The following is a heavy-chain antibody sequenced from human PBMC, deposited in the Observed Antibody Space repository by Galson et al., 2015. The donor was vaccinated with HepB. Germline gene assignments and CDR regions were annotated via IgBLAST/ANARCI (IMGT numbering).Heavy chain of an antibody. J-gene: IGHJ6*02. CDR1: GFTFSSYA. CDR3: ARDSSSFFPSYYGMDV. V-gene: IGHV3-30-3*01. Sequence: SLRLSCAASGFTFSSYAMHWVRQAPGKGLEWVAVISYDGSNKYYADSVKGRFTISRDNSKNTLYLQMNSLRAEDTAVYYCARDSSSFFPSYYGMDVWGQGTTVTVSS. D-gene: IGHD6-6*01. CDR2: ISYDGSNK.